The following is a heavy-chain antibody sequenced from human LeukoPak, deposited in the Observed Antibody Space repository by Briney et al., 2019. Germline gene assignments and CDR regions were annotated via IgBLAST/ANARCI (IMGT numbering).Heavy chain of an antibody. J-gene: IGHJ4*02. V-gene: IGHV3-30*02. CDR2: IRYDGSNK. CDR1: GFTFSSYG. Sequence: GGSLRLSCAASGFTFSSYGMHWVRQAPGKGLEWVAFIRYDGSNKYYADSVKGRFTISRDNSKNTLYLQMNSLRAEDTAVYYCARGDRNSSPYWGQGTLVTVSS. CDR3: ARGDRNSSPY. D-gene: IGHD2/OR15-2a*01.